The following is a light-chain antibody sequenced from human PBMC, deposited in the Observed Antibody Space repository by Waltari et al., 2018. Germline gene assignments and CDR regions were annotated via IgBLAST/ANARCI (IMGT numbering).Light chain of an antibody. CDR2: DVN. CDR1: SSDVGGHDY. CDR3: SSYSTSSSLIL. Sequence: QSALSQPASVSGSPGQSITISCTGASSDVGGHDYVSWYQQHPGKAPKLIIRDVNNRPSGVSNRFSGSKSGNTASLTISGLQAEDEADYYCSSYSTSSSLILFGEGTKVTV. J-gene: IGLJ2*01. V-gene: IGLV2-14*03.